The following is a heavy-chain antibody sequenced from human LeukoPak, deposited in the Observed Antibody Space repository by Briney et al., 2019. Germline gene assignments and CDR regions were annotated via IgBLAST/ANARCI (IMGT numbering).Heavy chain of an antibody. J-gene: IGHJ4*02. CDR3: ARTGSTVTMLYPFDH. V-gene: IGHV4-59*01. Sequence: SETLSLTCTVSGGTFSSYYWSWIRQPPGKGLEWIGYIYYSGSTNYNPSLKSRVSISVDTSKNQFSLKLSSVTAADTAVYYCARTGSTVTMLYPFDHWGQGTLVTVSS. D-gene: IGHD4-17*01. CDR2: IYYSGST. CDR1: GGTFSSYY.